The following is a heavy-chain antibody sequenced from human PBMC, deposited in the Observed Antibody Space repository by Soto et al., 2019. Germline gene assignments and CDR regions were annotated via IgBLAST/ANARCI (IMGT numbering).Heavy chain of an antibody. Sequence: LQLVQSGAEVKNPGASVRVSCKASGFTFSGFGITWVRQAPGQGLEWMGWITASSGNTRYAQDLQGRVTMTTDTSTSTAYMELWRLRSDDTAVYYCARTYSYGSYWYFDLWGRGTLVTVSS. D-gene: IGHD5-18*01. J-gene: IGHJ2*01. CDR2: ITASSGNT. CDR3: ARTYSYGSYWYFDL. CDR1: GFTFSGFG. V-gene: IGHV1-18*04.